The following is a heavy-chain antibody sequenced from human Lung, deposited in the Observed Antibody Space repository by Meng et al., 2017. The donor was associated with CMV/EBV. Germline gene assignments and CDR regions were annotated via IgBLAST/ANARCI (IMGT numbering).Heavy chain of an antibody. CDR2: INSDGSST. Sequence: GGSLGLXCAASGFTFSSYWMHWVRQAPGKGLVWVSRINSDGSSTSYADSVKGRFTISRDNAKNTLYLQMNSLRAEDTAVYYCARDHYYDSSGLDYLGQGTLVTVSS. J-gene: IGHJ4*02. V-gene: IGHV3-74*01. CDR3: ARDHYYDSSGLDY. CDR1: GFTFSSYW. D-gene: IGHD3-22*01.